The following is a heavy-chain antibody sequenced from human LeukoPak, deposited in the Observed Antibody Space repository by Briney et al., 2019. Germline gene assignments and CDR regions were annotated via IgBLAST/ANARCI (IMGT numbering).Heavy chain of an antibody. J-gene: IGHJ3*02. D-gene: IGHD6-13*01. CDR1: GFTFSSYG. Sequence: PGGSLRLSCAASGFTFSSYGIHWVRQAPGKGLEWVAVVSYDGDNKYYADSVKGRFTISRDNAKNSLYLQMNSLRAEDTALYYCAKDRRVKPDAFDIWGQGTMVTVSS. V-gene: IGHV3-30*18. CDR3: AKDRRVKPDAFDI. CDR2: VSYDGDNK.